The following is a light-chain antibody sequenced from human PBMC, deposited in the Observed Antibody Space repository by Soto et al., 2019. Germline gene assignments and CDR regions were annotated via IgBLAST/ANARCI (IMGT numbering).Light chain of an antibody. CDR3: QESYTALWGT. CDR2: GAS. CDR1: QSISNS. J-gene: IGKJ4*02. V-gene: IGKV1-39*01. Sequence: DIQMPQSPSSLSASVGDRVTITCRASQSISNSLNWYQRKLGKVPKVMIYGASSLQRGVPSRVSGSGSGTDFTLTISSLQPEDLATYYCQESYTALWGTFGEGTKVEI.